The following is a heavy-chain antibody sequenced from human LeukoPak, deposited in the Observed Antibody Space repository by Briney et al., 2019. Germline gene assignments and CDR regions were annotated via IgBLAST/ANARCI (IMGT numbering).Heavy chain of an antibody. Sequence: PVKVSCKASGGTFSSYAISWVRQAPGQGLEWMGGIIPIFGTANYAQKFQGRVTITADESTSTAYMELSSLRSEDTAVYYCARDQVSGYYYYGMDVWGQGTTVTVSS. CDR2: IIPIFGTA. CDR3: ARDQVSGYYYYGMDV. V-gene: IGHV1-69*13. J-gene: IGHJ6*02. CDR1: GGTFSSYA.